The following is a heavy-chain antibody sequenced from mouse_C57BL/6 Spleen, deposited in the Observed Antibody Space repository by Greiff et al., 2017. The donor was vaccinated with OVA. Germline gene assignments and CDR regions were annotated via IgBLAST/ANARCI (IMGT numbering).Heavy chain of an antibody. Sequence: VKLLESGAELVKPGASVKISCKASGYAFSSYWMNWVKQRPGKGLEWIGQIYPGDGDTNYNGKFKGKATLTADKSSSTAYMQLSSLTSEDSAVYFCARGGYYDYGSSGLDYWGQGTTLTVSS. CDR2: IYPGDGDT. CDR3: ARGGYYDYGSSGLDY. CDR1: GYAFSSYW. J-gene: IGHJ2*01. D-gene: IGHD1-1*01. V-gene: IGHV1-80*01.